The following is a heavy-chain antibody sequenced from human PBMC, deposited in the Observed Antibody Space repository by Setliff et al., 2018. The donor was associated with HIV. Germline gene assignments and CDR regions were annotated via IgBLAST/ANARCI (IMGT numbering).Heavy chain of an antibody. CDR3: AREGYGDKRERYFYYMDV. Sequence: ETLSLTCTVSGGSISSYYWSWIRQPPGKGLEWIGHISYSGSTFYNPSLKSRVTISVDTSKKQFSLKLSSVTAADTAVYYCAREGYGDKRERYFYYMDVWGKGTTVTVSS. V-gene: IGHV4-59*12. CDR2: ISYSGST. J-gene: IGHJ6*03. CDR1: GGSISSYY. D-gene: IGHD4-17*01.